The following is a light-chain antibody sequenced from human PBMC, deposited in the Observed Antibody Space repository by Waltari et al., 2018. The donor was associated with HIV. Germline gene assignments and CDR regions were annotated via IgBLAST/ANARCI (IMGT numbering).Light chain of an antibody. V-gene: IGLV2-23*02. J-gene: IGLJ1*01. CDR1: SSDVGSYNF. CDR2: ELS. CDR3: CSYAGSYV. Sequence: QSALTQPASVSGSPGQSITISCTVTSSDVGSYNFVSWYQQHPGKPPQLMIYELSKRPSGVSTGFSSSKPGNTASLTISRRQAEDEADYYCCSYAGSYVFGTGTKVTVL.